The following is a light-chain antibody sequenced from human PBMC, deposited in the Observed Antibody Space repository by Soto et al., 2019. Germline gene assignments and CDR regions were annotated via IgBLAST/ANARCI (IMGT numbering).Light chain of an antibody. Sequence: QSVLTQPASVSGSPGQSITISCTGTNSDIGGYNYVSWYQQHPAKAPKLMISEVSNRPSGVSLRFSGSKSGNTASLTISGLQAQDEADYYCSSSTTVGYVFGTGTKVTVL. J-gene: IGLJ1*01. CDR3: SSSTTVGYV. CDR2: EVS. V-gene: IGLV2-14*01. CDR1: NSDIGGYNY.